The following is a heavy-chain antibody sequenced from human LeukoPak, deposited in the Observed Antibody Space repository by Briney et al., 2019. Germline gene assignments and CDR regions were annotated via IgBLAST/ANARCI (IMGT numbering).Heavy chain of an antibody. D-gene: IGHD6-13*01. CDR1: GGSISSSSYY. V-gene: IGHV4-39*01. CDR2: IYYSGST. J-gene: IGHJ5*02. Sequence: SETLSLTCTVSGGSISSSSYYWGWIRQPPGKGLEWIGSIYYSGSTYYNPSLKSRVTISVDTSKNQFSLKLSSVTAADTAVYYCARRVSSWSWFDPWGQGTLVTVSP. CDR3: ARRVSSWSWFDP.